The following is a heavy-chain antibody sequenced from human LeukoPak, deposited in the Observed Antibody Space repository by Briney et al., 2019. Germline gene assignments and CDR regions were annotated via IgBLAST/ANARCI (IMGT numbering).Heavy chain of an antibody. Sequence: GESLKISCKGSGYSLTSYWIGWVRQMPGKVLEWMGIIYPGDSDTRYSPSFQGQVTISADKSISTAYLQWSSLKASDTTMYYCTRPMGAAAATAFDYGSQGTLVAVSS. CDR1: GYSLTSYW. J-gene: IGHJ4*02. CDR2: IYPGDSDT. D-gene: IGHD6-13*01. V-gene: IGHV5-51*01. CDR3: TRPMGAAAATAFDY.